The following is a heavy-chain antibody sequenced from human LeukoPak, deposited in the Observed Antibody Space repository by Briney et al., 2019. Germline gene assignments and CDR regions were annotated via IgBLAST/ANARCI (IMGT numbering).Heavy chain of an antibody. Sequence: PGGSLRLSCAASGFSFSSYGMHWVRQAPGKGLEWVAFIQYDGSDENYADSVKGRFTLSRDNSKNILYLQMNSLRAEDMALYYCAKVESNGYLLDYWGQGTLVTVSS. CDR2: IQYDGSDE. J-gene: IGHJ4*02. CDR1: GFSFSSYG. V-gene: IGHV3-30*02. D-gene: IGHD3-22*01. CDR3: AKVESNGYLLDY.